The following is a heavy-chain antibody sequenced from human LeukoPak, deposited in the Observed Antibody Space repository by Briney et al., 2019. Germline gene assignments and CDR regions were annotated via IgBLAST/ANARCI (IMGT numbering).Heavy chain of an antibody. Sequence: ASEKVSCKASGYTFTSYGISWVRQAPGQGLEWMGWISAYSGNTNYAQKLQGRVTMTTDTSTSTAYMELRSLRSDDTAVYYCARVPLHCSSTSCYRRPNYYYYYMDVWGKGTTVTVSS. J-gene: IGHJ6*03. CDR1: GYTFTSYG. V-gene: IGHV1-18*01. CDR2: ISAYSGNT. D-gene: IGHD2-2*01. CDR3: ARVPLHCSSTSCYRRPNYYYYYMDV.